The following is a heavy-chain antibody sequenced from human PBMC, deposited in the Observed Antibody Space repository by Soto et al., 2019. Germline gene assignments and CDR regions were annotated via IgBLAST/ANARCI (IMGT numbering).Heavy chain of an antibody. CDR3: ARNRITMVRGVIKYWFDP. J-gene: IGHJ5*02. V-gene: IGHV4-59*01. CDR1: GGSISSYY. Sequence: SDTLSLTCTVSGGSISSYYWSWIRQPPGKGLEWIGYIYYSGSTNYNPSLKSRVTISVDTSKNQFSLKLSSVTAADTAVYYCARNRITMVRGVIKYWFDPWGQGTLVTVSS. CDR2: IYYSGST. D-gene: IGHD3-10*01.